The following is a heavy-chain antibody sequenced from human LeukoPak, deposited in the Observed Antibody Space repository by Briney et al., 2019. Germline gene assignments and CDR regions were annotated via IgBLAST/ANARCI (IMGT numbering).Heavy chain of an antibody. V-gene: IGHV1-2*02. Sequence: ASVKVSCKASGYTFTDYYMHWVRQAPGQGLEWVGWINPNSGGAHHAQKFQDRVTMTGDTSISTAYMELSRPRSDDTAMYYCARDPLTSNNAFDIWGQGTVVTVSS. D-gene: IGHD6-6*01. CDR2: INPNSGGA. CDR1: GYTFTDYY. J-gene: IGHJ3*02. CDR3: ARDPLTSNNAFDI.